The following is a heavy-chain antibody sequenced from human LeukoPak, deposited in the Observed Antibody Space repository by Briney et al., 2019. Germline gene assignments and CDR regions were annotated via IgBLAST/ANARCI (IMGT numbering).Heavy chain of an antibody. Sequence: PGGSLRLSCAASGFNFRSFGFHWVRQAPGKGLEWLAIVSFERNDKYYADSVKGRFTISGDESKNTLYLQMNSLRSEDTAVYYCARDPLRRGTSYLVNWSQGTLVTVAS. J-gene: IGHJ4*02. CDR2: VSFERNDK. CDR3: ARDPLRRGTSYLVN. CDR1: GFNFRSFG. V-gene: IGHV3-30*03. D-gene: IGHD1-26*01.